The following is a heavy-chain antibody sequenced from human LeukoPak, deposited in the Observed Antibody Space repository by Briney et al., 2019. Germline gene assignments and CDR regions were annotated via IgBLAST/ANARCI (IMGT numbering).Heavy chain of an antibody. J-gene: IGHJ4*02. V-gene: IGHV3-33*01. CDR1: GFTFSSYG. CDR3: ARAGITIFGVVRWYFDY. Sequence: GGSLRLSCAASGFTFSSYGMHWVRQAPGKGLEWVAVIRYDGSNKYYADSVKGRFTISRDNSKNTLYLQMNSLRAEDTAVYYCARAGITIFGVVRWYFDYWGQGTLVTVSS. CDR2: IRYDGSNK. D-gene: IGHD3-3*01.